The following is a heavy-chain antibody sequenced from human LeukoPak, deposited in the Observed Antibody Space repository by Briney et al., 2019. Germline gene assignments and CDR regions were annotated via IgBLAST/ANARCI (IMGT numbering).Heavy chain of an antibody. Sequence: GGSLRLSCAASGFTVSSNYMSWVRQAPGKGLEWVSVIYSGGSTYYADSVKGRFTISRDNSKNTLYLQMNSLRAEDTAVYYCARDLMVRGAGNWFDPWGQGTLVTVSS. V-gene: IGHV3-53*01. CDR2: IYSGGST. J-gene: IGHJ5*02. D-gene: IGHD3-10*01. CDR1: GFTVSSNY. CDR3: ARDLMVRGAGNWFDP.